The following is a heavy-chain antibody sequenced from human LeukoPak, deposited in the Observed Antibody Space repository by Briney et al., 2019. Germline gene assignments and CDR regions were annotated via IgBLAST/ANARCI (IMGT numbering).Heavy chain of an antibody. CDR1: GLTFSSFG. CDR2: ISYDGSNK. Sequence: GGPLSLSCAPPGLTFSSFGMHWVRQAQGKGLEWVEVISYDGSNKYYADSVKGRFTISRDNSKNTLYLQMNSLRAEDTAVYYCAKALIAAAGPFYFDYWGQGTLVTVSS. V-gene: IGHV3-30*18. D-gene: IGHD6-13*01. J-gene: IGHJ4*02. CDR3: AKALIAAAGPFYFDY.